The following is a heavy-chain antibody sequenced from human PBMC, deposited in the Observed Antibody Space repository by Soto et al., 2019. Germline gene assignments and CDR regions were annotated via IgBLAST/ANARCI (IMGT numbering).Heavy chain of an antibody. CDR2: ITHNSGGT. J-gene: IGHJ6*02. V-gene: IGHV1-2*04. D-gene: IGHD6-13*01. CDR1: GYTITGYY. CDR3: VRNSHYYYCGMDV. Sequence: ASVKASCKASGYTITGYYMHWVLQAPGQGLEWMGWITHNSGGTNYAQKFQGWVTMTRDTSISTAYMELSRLRSDDTAVYYCVRNSHYYYCGMDVWGQATTVTLS.